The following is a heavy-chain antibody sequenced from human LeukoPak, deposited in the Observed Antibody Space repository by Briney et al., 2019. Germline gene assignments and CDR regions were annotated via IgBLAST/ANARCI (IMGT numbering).Heavy chain of an antibody. J-gene: IGHJ2*01. Sequence: GGSLRLSCAASGFNLDTYSMNWVRQAPGKGLEWVSYISNSDNTRYYTDSVKGRFTISRDNAKNSLYLQMNNLRAEDTGVYYCARATGYLSYFDLWGRGTLVTVSS. D-gene: IGHD3-9*01. V-gene: IGHV3-48*04. CDR2: ISNSDNTR. CDR3: ARATGYLSYFDL. CDR1: GFNLDTYS.